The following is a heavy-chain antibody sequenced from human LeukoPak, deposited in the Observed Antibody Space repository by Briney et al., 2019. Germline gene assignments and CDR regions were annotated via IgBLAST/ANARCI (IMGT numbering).Heavy chain of an antibody. D-gene: IGHD5-12*01. CDR2: TSGSGVST. CDR1: GFTFSSYA. V-gene: IGHV3-23*01. J-gene: IGHJ4*02. CDR3: AKDLSYSGYDFDY. Sequence: GGSLRPACAASGFTFSSYAMSSARQAPGKGLEWVSATSGSGVSTYYAASVKGRFTISRDNSKNTLYLQMNSLRAEDTAVYYCAKDLSYSGYDFDYWGQGTLVTVSS.